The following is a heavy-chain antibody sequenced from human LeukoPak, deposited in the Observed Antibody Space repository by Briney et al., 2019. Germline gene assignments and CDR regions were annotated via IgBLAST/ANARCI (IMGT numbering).Heavy chain of an antibody. V-gene: IGHV4-39*01. J-gene: IGHJ4*02. CDR1: GGSISSSSDY. Sequence: SETLSLTCTVSGGSISSSSDYWGWIRQPPGKGLEWIGSIYYSGSTYYNPSLKSRVTISVDTSKNQFSLKLSSVTAADTAVYYCARMPLRKVGANPTFDYWGQGTLVTVSS. CDR2: IYYSGST. CDR3: ARMPLRKVGANPTFDY. D-gene: IGHD1-26*01.